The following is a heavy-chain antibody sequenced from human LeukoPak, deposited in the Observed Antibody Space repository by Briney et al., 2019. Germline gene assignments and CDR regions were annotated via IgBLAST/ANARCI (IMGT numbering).Heavy chain of an antibody. Sequence: GGSLRLSCAVSGFTLSDYYMSWIRQAPGKGLEWVSYISSSGSTIYYADSVKGRFTISRDSTKNSLFLQMNSLRAEDTAVYYCARDQMGTRGAAVWGQGTLVTVSS. CDR3: ARDQMGTRGAAV. CDR1: GFTLSDYY. CDR2: ISSSGSTI. D-gene: IGHD1-1*01. J-gene: IGHJ3*01. V-gene: IGHV3-11*01.